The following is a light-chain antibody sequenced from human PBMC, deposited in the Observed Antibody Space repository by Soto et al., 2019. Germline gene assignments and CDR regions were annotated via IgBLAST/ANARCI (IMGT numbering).Light chain of an antibody. Sequence: DIQMTQSPSTLSASVGDSVTITCLASQSISSWLAWYQQKPGKAPKLLIYKASTLESGVPSRFSGSGSGTVFTLTISSLQSDDFAVYYCQQYLDWPRTFGQGTKVDIK. CDR3: QQYLDWPRT. CDR2: KAS. V-gene: IGKV1-5*03. CDR1: QSISSW. J-gene: IGKJ1*01.